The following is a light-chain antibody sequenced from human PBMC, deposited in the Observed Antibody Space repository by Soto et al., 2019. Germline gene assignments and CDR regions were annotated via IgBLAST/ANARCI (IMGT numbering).Light chain of an antibody. CDR2: AAS. J-gene: IGKJ4*01. Sequence: DIQLTQSPSFLSTSIGDRVTITCRASQGIYSHLAWYQQKPGKAPKLLIFAASTLLSGVPSRFSGSGSGTEFTLTISSLQPEDFATYFCQQFNSYPLTFGGGTKVEIK. V-gene: IGKV1-9*01. CDR1: QGIYSH. CDR3: QQFNSYPLT.